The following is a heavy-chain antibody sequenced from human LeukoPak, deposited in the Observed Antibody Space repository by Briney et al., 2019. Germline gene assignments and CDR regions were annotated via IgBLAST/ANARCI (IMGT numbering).Heavy chain of an antibody. J-gene: IGHJ5*02. V-gene: IGHV4-39*01. CDR3: ARFWWSPGWFDP. CDR2: IYYSGST. CDR1: GGSISSSSYY. D-gene: IGHD2-15*01. Sequence: PSETLSLTCTVSGGSISSSSYYWGWIRQPPGKGLEWIGSIYYSGSTYYNPSLKSRVTISVDTSKNQFSLKLSSVTAADTAVYYCARFWWSPGWFDPWGQGTLVTVSS.